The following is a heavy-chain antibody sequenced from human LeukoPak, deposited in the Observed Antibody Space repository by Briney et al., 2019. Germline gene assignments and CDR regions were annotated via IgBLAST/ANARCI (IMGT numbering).Heavy chain of an antibody. Sequence: PGGSLRPSCAASGFTFSSYEMNWVRQAPGKGLEWVSYISSSGSTIYYADSVKGRFTISRDNAKNSLYLQMNSLRAEDTAVYYCARXXXXGFLXTEQIFDYWGQGTLVTVSX. CDR2: ISSSGSTI. CDR3: ARXXXXGFLXTEQIFDY. D-gene: IGHD3-3*01. V-gene: IGHV3-48*03. J-gene: IGHJ4*02. CDR1: GFTFSSYE.